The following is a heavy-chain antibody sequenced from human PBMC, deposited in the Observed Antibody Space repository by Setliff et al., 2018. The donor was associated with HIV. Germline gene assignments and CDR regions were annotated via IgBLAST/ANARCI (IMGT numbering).Heavy chain of an antibody. CDR1: GFSFGDYV. J-gene: IGHJ4*02. CDR2: IRSKANGGTT. V-gene: IGHV3-49*04. D-gene: IGHD4-17*01. Sequence: PGGSLRLSCTASGFSFGDYVMNWVRQAPGKGLEWAGFIRSKANGGTTEYAASVKGRFTISRDDSKSIAYLQMNSLKTEDTAVYYCTRDDYCIEHWGQGTLVTVSS. CDR3: TRDDYCIEH.